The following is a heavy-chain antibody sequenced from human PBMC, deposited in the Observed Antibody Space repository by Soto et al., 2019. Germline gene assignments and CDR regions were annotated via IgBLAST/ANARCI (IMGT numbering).Heavy chain of an antibody. Sequence: SETLSLTCTVSGGSISSGDYYWSWIRQPPGKGLEWIGYIYYSGSTYYNPSLKSRVTISVDTSKNQFSLKLSSVTAADTAVYYCARDREYYGSGSYNKVFDYWGQGTLVTV. V-gene: IGHV4-30-4*01. CDR1: GGSISSGDYY. J-gene: IGHJ4*02. CDR2: IYYSGST. CDR3: ARDREYYGSGSYNKVFDY. D-gene: IGHD3-10*01.